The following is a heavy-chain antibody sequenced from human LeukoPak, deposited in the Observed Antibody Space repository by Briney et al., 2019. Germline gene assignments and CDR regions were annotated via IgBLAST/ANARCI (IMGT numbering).Heavy chain of an antibody. D-gene: IGHD3/OR15-3a*01. CDR3: ASGQKAYYFDY. CDR1: GFTFSSYS. Sequence: PGRSLRLSCAASGFTFSSYSMNWVRQAPGKGLEWVANIKQDGSEKYYVDSVKGRFTISRDNAKNSLYLQMNSLRAEDTAVYYCASGQKAYYFDYWGQGTLVTVSS. CDR2: IKQDGSEK. V-gene: IGHV3-7*01. J-gene: IGHJ4*02.